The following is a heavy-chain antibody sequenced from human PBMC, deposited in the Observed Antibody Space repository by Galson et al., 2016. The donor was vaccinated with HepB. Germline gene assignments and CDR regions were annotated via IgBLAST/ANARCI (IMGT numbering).Heavy chain of an antibody. CDR2: ISFTGNTT. D-gene: IGHD3-10*01. CDR3: VGGSGRYGQLGMDA. J-gene: IGHJ6*02. CDR1: GFTFSRYA. V-gene: IGHV3-64D*06. Sequence: SLRLSCAASGFTFSRYAMHWVRRAPGKGLEFVSAISFTGNTTYYADSVKGRFTISRDNSKNTLSLQVRSLRADDTAVYYCVGGSGRYGQLGMDAWGQGTTVTVSS.